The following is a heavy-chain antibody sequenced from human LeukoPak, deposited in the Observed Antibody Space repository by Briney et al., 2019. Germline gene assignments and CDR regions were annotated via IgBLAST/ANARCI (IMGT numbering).Heavy chain of an antibody. CDR2: IKQDGSGK. D-gene: IGHD3-10*01. J-gene: IGHJ4*02. CDR3: AREGGSGTAGYYFDY. V-gene: IGHV3-7*01. CDR1: GFTFSSYW. Sequence: GGSLRLSCAASGFTFSSYWMSWVRQAPGKGLEWVANIKQDGSGKYYVDSVKGRFTISRDNAKNSLYLQMNSLRAEDTAVYYCAREGGSGTAGYYFDYWGQGTLVTVSS.